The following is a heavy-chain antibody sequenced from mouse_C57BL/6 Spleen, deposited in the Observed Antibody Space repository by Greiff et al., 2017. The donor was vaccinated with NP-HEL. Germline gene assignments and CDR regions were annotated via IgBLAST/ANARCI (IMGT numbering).Heavy chain of an antibody. CDR3: ARHNWDYFDY. J-gene: IGHJ2*01. Sequence: EVQGVESGGGLVQPGGSLSLSCAASGFTFTAYYMSWVRQPPGKALEWLGFIRNKANGYTTEYSASVKGRFTISRDNSQSILYLQMNALRAEDSATYYCARHNWDYFDYWGQGTTLTVSS. CDR1: GFTFTAYY. V-gene: IGHV7-3*01. CDR2: IRNKANGYTT. D-gene: IGHD4-1*01.